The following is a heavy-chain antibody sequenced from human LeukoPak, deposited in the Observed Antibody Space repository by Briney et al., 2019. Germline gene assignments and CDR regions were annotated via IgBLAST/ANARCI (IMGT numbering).Heavy chain of an antibody. CDR2: ISYDGSNK. V-gene: IGHV3-30*18. CDR1: GFTFSSYG. D-gene: IGHD4-17*01. Sequence: GGSLRLSCAASGFTFSSYGMHWVRQAPGKGLEWVAVISYDGSNKYYADSVKGRFTISRDNSKNTLYLQMNSLRAEDTAVYYCAKERGSYGDSDFDYWGQGTLVTVSS. CDR3: AKERGSYGDSDFDY. J-gene: IGHJ4*02.